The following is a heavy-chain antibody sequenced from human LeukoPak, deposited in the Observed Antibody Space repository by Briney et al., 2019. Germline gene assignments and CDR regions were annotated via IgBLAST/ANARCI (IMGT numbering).Heavy chain of an antibody. CDR3: ATFSGYGYGHVFDY. CDR1: GGSVSSGSYY. J-gene: IGHJ4*02. V-gene: IGHV4-61*01. D-gene: IGHD5-18*01. CDR2: IYYSGST. Sequence: PSETLSLTCTVSGGSVSSGSYYWSWIRQPPGKGLEWIGYIYYSGSTNYNPSLKSRVTISVDTSKNQFSLKLSSVTAADTAVYYCATFSGYGYGHVFDYWGQGTLVTVSS.